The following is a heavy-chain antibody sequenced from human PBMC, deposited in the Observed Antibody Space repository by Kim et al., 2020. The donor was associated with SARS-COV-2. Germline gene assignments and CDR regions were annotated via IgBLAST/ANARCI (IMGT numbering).Heavy chain of an antibody. CDR3: AKVDYDFWSGFLGAYGMDV. D-gene: IGHD3-3*01. J-gene: IGHJ6*02. CDR2: ISYDGSNK. Sequence: GGSLRLSCAASGFTFSSYGMHWVRQAPGKGLEWVAVISYDGSNKYYADSVKGRFTISRDNSKNTLYLQMNSLRAEDTAVYYCAKVDYDFWSGFLGAYGMDVWGQGTTVTVSS. CDR1: GFTFSSYG. V-gene: IGHV3-30*18.